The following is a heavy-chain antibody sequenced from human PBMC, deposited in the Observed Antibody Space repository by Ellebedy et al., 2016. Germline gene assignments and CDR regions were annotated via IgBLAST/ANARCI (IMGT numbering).Heavy chain of an antibody. V-gene: IGHV3-23*01. D-gene: IGHD3-16*01. CDR3: AKEGVHYGMDV. J-gene: IGHJ6*02. CDR1: GFTFRNFF. Sequence: GESLKISXATSGFTFRNFFMSWVRQTPGKGLEWVATISGDGGSTYYADSVKGRFTISRDNSKNTLYLQMNSLRAEDTAVYYCAKEGVHYGMDVWGQGTTVTVSS. CDR2: ISGDGGST.